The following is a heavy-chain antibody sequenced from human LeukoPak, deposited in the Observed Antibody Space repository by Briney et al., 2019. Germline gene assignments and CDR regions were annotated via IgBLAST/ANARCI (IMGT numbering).Heavy chain of an antibody. CDR3: AKSDRLTVTAQFDY. V-gene: IGHV3-74*01. J-gene: IGHJ4*02. CDR1: GFTFSSNW. D-gene: IGHD4-17*01. Sequence: SGGSLRLSCAASGFTFSSNWMHWVRQAPGKGLVWVSRINEDGSTTNYADSVEGRSTIFRDNAKNTLYLQMNSLRAEDTAVYYCAKSDRLTVTAQFDYWGQGTLVTVSS. CDR2: INEDGSTT.